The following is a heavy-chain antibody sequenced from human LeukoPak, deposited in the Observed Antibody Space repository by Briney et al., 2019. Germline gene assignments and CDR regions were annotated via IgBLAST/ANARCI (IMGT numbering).Heavy chain of an antibody. Sequence: SETLSLTCAVYGGSFSGYYWSWIRQPPGKGLEWIGEINHSGSTNYNPSLKSRVTISVDTSKNQFSLKLSSVTAADTAVYYCARSAHYYDSSAHFDYWGQGTLVTVSS. CDR1: GGSFSGYY. CDR3: ARSAHYYDSSAHFDY. J-gene: IGHJ4*02. D-gene: IGHD3-22*01. V-gene: IGHV4-34*01. CDR2: INHSGST.